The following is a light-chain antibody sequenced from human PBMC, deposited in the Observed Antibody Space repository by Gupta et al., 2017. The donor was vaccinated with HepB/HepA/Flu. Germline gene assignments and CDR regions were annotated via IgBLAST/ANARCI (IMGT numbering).Light chain of an antibody. V-gene: IGKV3-20*01. CDR3: QHYDYSIPLS. CDR1: QSFTSGY. CDR2: GAS. Sequence: EIVLTQSPGTLSLSPGERATLSCRASQSFTSGYLAWYQQKPGQAPRLLIYGASSRATDIPDRFSGSGSGTDFTLTISRREPEDFAVYYCQHYDYSIPLSFGGGTKVEIK. J-gene: IGKJ4*01.